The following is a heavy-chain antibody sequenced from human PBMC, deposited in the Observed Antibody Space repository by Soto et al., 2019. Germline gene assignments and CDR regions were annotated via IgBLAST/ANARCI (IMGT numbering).Heavy chain of an antibody. D-gene: IGHD5-12*01. CDR2: IIPIFGTA. CDR3: AREVIVATIHYFDY. J-gene: IGHJ4*02. CDR1: GGTFSSYA. Sequence: GASVKVSCKASGGTFSSYAISWVRQAPGQGLEWMGGIIPIFGTAYYAQKFQGRVTITADESTSTAYMELSSLRSEDTAVYYCAREVIVATIHYFDYWGQGTLVTVSS. V-gene: IGHV1-69*13.